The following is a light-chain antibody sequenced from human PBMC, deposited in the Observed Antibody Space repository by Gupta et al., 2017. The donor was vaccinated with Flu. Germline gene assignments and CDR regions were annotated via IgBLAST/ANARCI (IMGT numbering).Light chain of an antibody. Sequence: SSVLTQPPSVSVAPEQTAKVTCGGDNIGTRSVHWYQRMSSQAPVLVVSYDSERPSEIPGRFSGSNCGLPATLTIIRVEAGEEADYVSQVWHTRIDDWRVFGGGTKLTVL. CDR1: NIGTRS. J-gene: IGLJ3*02. V-gene: IGLV3-21*02. CDR3: QVWHTRIDDWRV. CDR2: YDS.